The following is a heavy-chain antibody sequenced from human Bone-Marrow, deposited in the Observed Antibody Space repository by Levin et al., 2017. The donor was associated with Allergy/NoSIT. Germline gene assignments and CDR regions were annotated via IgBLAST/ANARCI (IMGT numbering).Heavy chain of an antibody. D-gene: IGHD6-13*01. V-gene: IGHV3-21*01. Sequence: GESLKISCAASGFTFRSYSMHWVRQAPGKGLEWVSSISSSSSYIYYADSVKGRFTVSRDNAKNSLYLQMNSLRPEDTAVYYCARERYSSYDDAFDIWGQGTTVTVSS. CDR2: ISSSSSYI. CDR3: ARERYSSYDDAFDI. J-gene: IGHJ3*02. CDR1: GFTFRSYS.